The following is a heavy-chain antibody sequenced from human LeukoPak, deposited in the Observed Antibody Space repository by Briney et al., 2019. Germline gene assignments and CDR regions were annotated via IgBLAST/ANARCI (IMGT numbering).Heavy chain of an antibody. CDR1: GFTVSSNY. J-gene: IGHJ3*02. CDR3: ARDFWSGAFDI. Sequence: GGSLRFSCAASGFTVSSNYMSWVRQAPGKGLEWVSVIYSGGSTYYADSVKGRFTISRDNSKNTLYLQMNSLRAEDTAVYYCARDFWSGAFDIWGQGTMVTVSS. D-gene: IGHD3/OR15-3a*01. V-gene: IGHV3-66*02. CDR2: IYSGGST.